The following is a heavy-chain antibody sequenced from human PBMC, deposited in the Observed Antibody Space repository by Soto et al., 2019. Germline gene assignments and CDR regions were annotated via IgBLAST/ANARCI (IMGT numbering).Heavy chain of an antibody. V-gene: IGHV3-7*03. Sequence: PGGSLRLSCIASAFTLSGYWMTWVRQAPGKGLEWVANIKQDVSEEYYVDSVKGRFTISRDNAKNSLYLQMNSLRAEDTAVYYCATGIGDYGARFWYWGHGTTVTVSS. CDR2: IKQDVSEE. J-gene: IGHJ4*01. D-gene: IGHD4-17*01. CDR1: AFTLSGYW. CDR3: ATGIGDYGARFWY.